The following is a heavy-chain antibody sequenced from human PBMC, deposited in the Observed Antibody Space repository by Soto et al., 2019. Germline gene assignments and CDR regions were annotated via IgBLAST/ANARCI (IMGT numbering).Heavy chain of an antibody. D-gene: IGHD2-2*01. J-gene: IGHJ4*02. CDR2: INPSGGST. V-gene: IGHV1-46*01. CDR3: ATGLRRHQPLDY. Sequence: ASVKVSCKASGGTFSSYAISWVRQAPGQGLEWMGIINPSGGSTSYAQKFQGRVTMTRDTSTSTVYMELSSLRSEDTAVYYCATGLRRHQPLDYWGQGTLATVSS. CDR1: GGTFSSYA.